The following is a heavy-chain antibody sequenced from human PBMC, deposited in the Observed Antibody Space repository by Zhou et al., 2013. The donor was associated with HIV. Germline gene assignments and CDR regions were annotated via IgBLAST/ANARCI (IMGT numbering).Heavy chain of an antibody. CDR2: IIPIFGTA. Sequence: QVQLVQSGAEVKKPGSSVKVSCKASGGTFSSYAISWVRQAPGQGLEWMGGIIPIFGTANYAQKFQGRVTITTDESTSTAYMELSSLRSEDTAVYYCARGVVVVPAAIAQYYYYYMDVWGKGTTVTVSS. V-gene: IGHV1-69*05. D-gene: IGHD2-2*01. CDR3: ARGVVVVPAAIAQYYYYYMDV. CDR1: GGTFSSYA. J-gene: IGHJ6*03.